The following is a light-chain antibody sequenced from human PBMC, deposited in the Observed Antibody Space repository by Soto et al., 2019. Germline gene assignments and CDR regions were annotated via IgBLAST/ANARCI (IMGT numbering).Light chain of an antibody. J-gene: IGKJ1*01. CDR1: QSLGSNF. Sequence: EIVLTQSPGTLSLSAGEGVTLSCRASQSLGSNFLAWYHQRPGRAPRLLIYGASRRATGIPDRFSGSGSGTDFTLTISRLETADYGVYYCQQYGGSPPTFGQGTKVDIK. CDR2: GAS. V-gene: IGKV3-20*01. CDR3: QQYGGSPPT.